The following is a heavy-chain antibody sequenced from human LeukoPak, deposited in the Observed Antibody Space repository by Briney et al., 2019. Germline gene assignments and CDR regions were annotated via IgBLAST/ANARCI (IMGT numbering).Heavy chain of an antibody. CDR3: ARDSCGGGSCYGFDY. CDR2: IYTGGST. V-gene: IGHV4-4*07. CDR1: GGSISSYY. Sequence: PSETLSLTCTVSGGSISSYYWSWIRQPAGKGLEWIGRIYTGGSTNYNPSLKSRVTMSVDTSKNQFSLKLSSVTAADTAVYYCARDSCGGGSCYGFDYWGQGTLVTVSS. J-gene: IGHJ4*02. D-gene: IGHD2-15*01.